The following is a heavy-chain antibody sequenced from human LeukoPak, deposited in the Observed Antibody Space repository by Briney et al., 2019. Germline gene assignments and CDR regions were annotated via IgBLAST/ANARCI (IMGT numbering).Heavy chain of an antibody. CDR2: INHSGST. Sequence: PSETLSLTCAVYGGSFSGYYWSWNRQPPGKGLEWIGEINHSGSTNYNPSLKSRVTISVDTSKNQFSLKLSSVTAADTAVYYCARAFRGFDPWGQGTLVTVSS. V-gene: IGHV4-34*01. CDR1: GGSFSGYY. J-gene: IGHJ5*02. CDR3: ARAFRGFDP.